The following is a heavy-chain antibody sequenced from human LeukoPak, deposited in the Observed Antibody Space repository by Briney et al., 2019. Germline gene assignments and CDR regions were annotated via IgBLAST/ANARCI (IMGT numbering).Heavy chain of an antibody. D-gene: IGHD2-15*01. CDR3: ARVRYCSGGSCYRGDNWFDP. V-gene: IGHV1-2*02. J-gene: IGHJ5*02. Sequence: GASVKVSCKASGYTFTGYYMHWVRQAPGQGLAWMGWINPNSGGTNYAQKFQGRVTMTRDTSISTAYMELSRLRSDDTAVYYCARVRYCSGGSCYRGDNWFDPWGQGTLVTVSS. CDR1: GYTFTGYY. CDR2: INPNSGGT.